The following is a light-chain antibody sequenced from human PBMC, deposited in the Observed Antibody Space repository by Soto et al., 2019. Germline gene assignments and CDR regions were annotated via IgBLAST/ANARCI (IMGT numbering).Light chain of an antibody. V-gene: IGKV1-39*01. CDR1: QSITNS. Sequence: DIQMTQPPSSLSASVGDRVTITCRASQSITNSLNWYQQKSGKAPNLLIYAASTLQSGVTSRFSGSESGTDFTLTISSLQSEDFANYYFQQSSSSPRKFGQGTRVESK. CDR2: AAS. J-gene: IGKJ1*01. CDR3: QQSSSSPRK.